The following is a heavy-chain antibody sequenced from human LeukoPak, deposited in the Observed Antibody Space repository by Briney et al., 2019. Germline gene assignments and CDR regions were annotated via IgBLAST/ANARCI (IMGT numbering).Heavy chain of an antibody. CDR3: ARARERYYYDSSGYFSYGMDV. D-gene: IGHD3-22*01. CDR2: IGTAGDT. Sequence: HPGGSLRLSCAASGFTFSSYDMHWVRHATGKGLEWVSAIGTAGDTYYPGSLKGRFTISRENAKNSLYLQMNGLRAGDTAVYYCARARERYYYDSSGYFSYGMDVWGQGTTVTVSS. CDR1: GFTFSSYD. V-gene: IGHV3-13*01. J-gene: IGHJ6*02.